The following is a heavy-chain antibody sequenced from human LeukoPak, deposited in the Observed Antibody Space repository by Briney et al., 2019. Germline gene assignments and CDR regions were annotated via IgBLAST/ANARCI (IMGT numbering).Heavy chain of an antibody. CDR1: GCSISSSSYY. V-gene: IGHV4-39*01. CDR3: ARLYYDSSGYYQICYFDC. J-gene: IGHJ4*02. D-gene: IGHD3-22*01. CDR2: ISYSGST. Sequence: PSETLSLTCTVSGCSISSSSYYWGWMRQPPGKGLEWVGSISYSGSTYYNPSLKSRVTISVDTSKNQFSLSLRSVTAADTAVYYCARLYYDSSGYYQICYFDCWRQGRLVTASS.